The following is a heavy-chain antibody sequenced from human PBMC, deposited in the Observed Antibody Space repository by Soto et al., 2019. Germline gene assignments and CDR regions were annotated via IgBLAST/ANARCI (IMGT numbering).Heavy chain of an antibody. D-gene: IGHD3-10*01. CDR1: GYSISSSNW. CDR3: ARTTYYYGSGSYYNKDYYYYYYMDV. J-gene: IGHJ6*03. V-gene: IGHV4-28*01. Sequence: LRETLSLTCAVSGYSISSSNWWGWIRQPPGKGLEWIGYIYYSGSTYYNPSLKSRVTMSVDTSKNQFSLKLSSVTAVDTAVYYCARTTYYYGSGSYYNKDYYYYYYMDVWGKGTTVTVSS. CDR2: IYYSGST.